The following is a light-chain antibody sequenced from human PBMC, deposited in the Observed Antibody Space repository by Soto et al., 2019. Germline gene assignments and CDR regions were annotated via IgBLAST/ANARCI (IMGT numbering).Light chain of an antibody. CDR3: QQYGSS. V-gene: IGKV3-15*01. J-gene: IGKJ5*01. Sequence: EIVMTQSPATLSVSPGERATLSCRASQSVSSNLAWYQQKPGQAPRLLIYGASTRATGIPARFSGSGSGTDLTLTISSLEPEDFAVYYCQQYGSSFGQGTRLEIK. CDR1: QSVSSN. CDR2: GAS.